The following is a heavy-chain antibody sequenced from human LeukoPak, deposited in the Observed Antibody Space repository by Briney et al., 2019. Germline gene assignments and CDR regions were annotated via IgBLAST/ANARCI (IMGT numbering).Heavy chain of an antibody. CDR2: ISWNSGVI. D-gene: IGHD3-10*01. CDR3: AKVRPPGSYYNLAIDY. V-gene: IGHV3-9*01. CDR1: GFKFGDYA. J-gene: IGHJ4*02. Sequence: TGGSLRLSCAASGFKFGDYAMHWVRQAPGKGLEWVSGISWNSGVIDYADSVKGRFTISRDNAKNSLYLQMNSLRVEDTALYYCAKVRPPGSYYNLAIDYWGQETPVTVSS.